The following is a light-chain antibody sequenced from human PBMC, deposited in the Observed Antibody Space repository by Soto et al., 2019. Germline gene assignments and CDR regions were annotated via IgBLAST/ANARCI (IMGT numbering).Light chain of an antibody. V-gene: IGKV3-11*01. Sequence: EIVLTQSPATLSLSPGERATLSCTASQTISSHLAWYQQKPGQAPRLLMYDASNRATGIPARFSGSGSGTDFTLIISSLEPEDSAVYYCQQRSNWPLTFGGGTKVEIK. CDR3: QQRSNWPLT. CDR1: QTISSH. J-gene: IGKJ4*01. CDR2: DAS.